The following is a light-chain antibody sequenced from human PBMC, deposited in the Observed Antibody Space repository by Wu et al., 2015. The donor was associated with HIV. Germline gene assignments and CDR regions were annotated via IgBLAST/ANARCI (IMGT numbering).Light chain of an antibody. Sequence: DIQMTQSPSSLSASVGDRVTITCRASQGISNSLAWYQQKPGQVPKLLLHTASRLETGVPSRFSGSRSGTDYTLTINSLQPEDFATYYCQQFYGSPQTFGQGTRVDI. V-gene: IGKV1-NL1*01. CDR3: QQFYGSPQT. J-gene: IGKJ1*01. CDR2: TAS. CDR1: QGISNS.